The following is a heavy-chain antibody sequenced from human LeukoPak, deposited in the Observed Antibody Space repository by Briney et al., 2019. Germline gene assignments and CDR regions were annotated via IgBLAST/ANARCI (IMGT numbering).Heavy chain of an antibody. D-gene: IGHD5-18*01. CDR2: INHSGST. CDR3: ARGRGYSYGKGYWFDP. V-gene: IGHV4-34*01. Sequence: SETLSLTCAVYGGPFSGYYWSWIRQPPGKGLEWIGEINHSGSTNYNPSLKSRVTISVDTSKNQFSLKLSSVTAADTAVYYCARGRGYSYGKGYWFDPWGQGTLVTVSS. J-gene: IGHJ5*02. CDR1: GGPFSGYY.